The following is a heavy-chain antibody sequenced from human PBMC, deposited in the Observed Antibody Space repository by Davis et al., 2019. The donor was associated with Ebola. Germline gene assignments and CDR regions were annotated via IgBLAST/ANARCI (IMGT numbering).Heavy chain of an antibody. Sequence: PGGSLRLSCAASGFVFSSYVMSWVRRAPGKGLEWVSTLGTSADAYHADSVKGRFTISRDNSKNTLYLQMNGLRVEDTAIYYCAKDTANIWFDIWGQGTMVTVSS. D-gene: IGHD2-21*02. CDR3: AKDTANIWFDI. J-gene: IGHJ3*02. CDR1: GFVFSSYV. CDR2: LGTSADA. V-gene: IGHV3-23*01.